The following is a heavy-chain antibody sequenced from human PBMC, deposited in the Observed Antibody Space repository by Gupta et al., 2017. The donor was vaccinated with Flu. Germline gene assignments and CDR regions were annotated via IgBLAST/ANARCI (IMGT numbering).Heavy chain of an antibody. CDR1: GGSISSGSYY. J-gene: IGHJ4*02. CDR3: ATSSGDYPAGFDD. Sequence: QVQLQESGPGLVKPSQTLSLTCTVSGGSISSGSYYWSWIRQPAGKGLEWIGRIYTSGSTNYNPALKSRVTISVDTSKNQFSLKLSSVTAADTAVYYCATSSGDYPAGFDDWGQGTLVTVSS. V-gene: IGHV4-61*02. D-gene: IGHD3-22*01. CDR2: IYTSGST.